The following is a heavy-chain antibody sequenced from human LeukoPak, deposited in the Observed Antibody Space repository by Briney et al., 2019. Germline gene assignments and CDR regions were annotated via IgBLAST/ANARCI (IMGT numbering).Heavy chain of an antibody. Sequence: GASVKVSCKASGYTFTGYYMHWVRQAPGQGLEWMGWINPNSGGTNYAQKFQGRVTMTRDTSISTAYMELSRLRSDDTAVYYCARSNRKWSPSDFDYWGQGTLVTVSS. CDR2: INPNSGGT. CDR1: GYTFTGYY. CDR3: ARSNRKWSPSDFDY. J-gene: IGHJ4*02. D-gene: IGHD2/OR15-2a*01. V-gene: IGHV1-2*02.